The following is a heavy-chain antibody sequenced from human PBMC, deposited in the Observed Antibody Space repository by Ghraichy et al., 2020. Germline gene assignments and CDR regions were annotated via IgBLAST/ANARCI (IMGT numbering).Heavy chain of an antibody. Sequence: SQTLSLTCTVSGGSISSYYWSWIRQPPGKELEWIGYIYYIGSTSYNPSLKSRVTISVDTSKNQLSLKLSTVTAADTATYYCARGGNRFDPWDQGTLVTVSS. CDR1: GGSISSYY. CDR3: ARGGNRFDP. V-gene: IGHV4-59*01. D-gene: IGHD1-14*01. J-gene: IGHJ5*02. CDR2: IYYIGST.